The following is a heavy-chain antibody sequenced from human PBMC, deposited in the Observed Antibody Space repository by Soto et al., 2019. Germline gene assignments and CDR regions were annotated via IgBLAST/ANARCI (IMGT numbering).Heavy chain of an antibody. Sequence: EVQLVESGGGLIQPGGSLRLSCAASGFTVSGNYTSWVRQAPGKGLEWVSIIYSGDNTHYADSVKGRFTISRDNSKNTLYLQMSSLRAEDTAVYYCARDYYDSSGYFLNGNWGQGTLVTVSS. V-gene: IGHV3-53*01. CDR1: GFTVSGNY. J-gene: IGHJ4*02. CDR3: ARDYYDSSGYFLNGN. CDR2: IYSGDNT. D-gene: IGHD3-22*01.